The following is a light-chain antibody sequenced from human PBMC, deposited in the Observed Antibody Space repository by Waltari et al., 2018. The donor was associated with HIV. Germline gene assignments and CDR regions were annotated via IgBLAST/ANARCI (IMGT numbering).Light chain of an antibody. Sequence: QSVLTQPPSASGTPGQRVTISCSGSSSNIGSNTVNWYQRLPGTAPKLLIYVNNNRPSGVPDRFSGSRSGTSASLAISGLQSEDEADYYCAAWDDSLNGILFGGGTKLTVL. CDR1: SSNIGSNT. V-gene: IGLV1-44*01. J-gene: IGLJ3*02. CDR3: AAWDDSLNGIL. CDR2: VNN.